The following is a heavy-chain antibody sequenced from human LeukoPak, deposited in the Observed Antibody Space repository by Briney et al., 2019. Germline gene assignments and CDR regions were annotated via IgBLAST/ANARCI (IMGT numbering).Heavy chain of an antibody. J-gene: IGHJ1*01. CDR2: ISGDGGST. V-gene: IGHV3-43*02. CDR3: AKELEYFQH. CDR1: GFTSDDYA. Sequence: GGSLRLSCAASGFTSDDYAMHWVRQAPGKGLEWVSLISGDGGSTYYAVSVKGRFTISRDNGKNSLYLQMNSLRPEDTALYYCAKELEYFQHWGQGTLVTVSS.